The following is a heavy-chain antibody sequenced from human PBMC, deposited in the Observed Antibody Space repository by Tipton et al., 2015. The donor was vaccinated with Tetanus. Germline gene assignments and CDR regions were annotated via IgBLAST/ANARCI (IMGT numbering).Heavy chain of an antibody. Sequence: LRLSCTVSGGSISSYYWSWIRQPPGKGLEWIGYIYYSGSTNYNPSLKSRVTISVDTSKNQFSLKLSSVTAADTAVYYCARRSVYYGMDVWGQGTTVTVSS. D-gene: IGHD3-10*01. CDR1: GGSISSYY. CDR2: IYYSGST. J-gene: IGHJ6*02. V-gene: IGHV4-59*12. CDR3: ARRSVYYGMDV.